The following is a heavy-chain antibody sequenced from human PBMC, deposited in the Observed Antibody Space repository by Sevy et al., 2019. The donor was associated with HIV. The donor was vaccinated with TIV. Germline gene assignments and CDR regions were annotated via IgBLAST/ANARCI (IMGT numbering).Heavy chain of an antibody. V-gene: IGHV1-18*01. J-gene: IGHJ6*02. CDR3: TRDTWELRTGIANSYGGMDV. Sequence: ASVKVSCQSSGYNFNIYTIHWVRQARGQGLEWVGRISPYDGDTDYAHNFHGRVSLTMDTSTGTAYLGLTSLRSDDTAVYFCTRDTWELRTGIANSYGGMDVWGQGTTVTVSS. CDR1: GYNFNIYT. D-gene: IGHD1-26*01. CDR2: ISPYDGDT.